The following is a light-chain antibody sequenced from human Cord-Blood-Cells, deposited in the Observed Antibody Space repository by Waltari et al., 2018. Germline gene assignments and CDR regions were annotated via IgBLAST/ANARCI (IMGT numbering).Light chain of an antibody. CDR1: SSDVGSYTL. V-gene: IGLV2-23*02. CDR2: EVS. Sequence: QSALTQPASVSGSPGQSITISCTGTSSDVGSYTLVSWYQQHPGKAPKLMIYEVSKRPSVFSNRFSGSKSGNTASLTISGLQAEDEADYYCCSYAGSSTFVVFGGGTKLTVL. J-gene: IGLJ2*01. CDR3: CSYAGSSTFVV.